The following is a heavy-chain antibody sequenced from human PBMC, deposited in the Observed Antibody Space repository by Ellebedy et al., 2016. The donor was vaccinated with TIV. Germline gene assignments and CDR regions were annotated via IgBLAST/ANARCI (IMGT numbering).Heavy chain of an antibody. CDR1: GGSISSYY. V-gene: IGHV4-59*01. J-gene: IGHJ3*02. CDR2: IYYSGST. Sequence: MPSATLSLTCTVSGGSISSYYWSWIRQPPGKGLEWIGYIYYSGSTNYNPSLKSRVTISVDTSKNQFSLKLSSVTAADTAVYYCARDEYGADAFDIWGQGTMVTVSS. CDR3: ARDEYGADAFDI. D-gene: IGHD4/OR15-4a*01.